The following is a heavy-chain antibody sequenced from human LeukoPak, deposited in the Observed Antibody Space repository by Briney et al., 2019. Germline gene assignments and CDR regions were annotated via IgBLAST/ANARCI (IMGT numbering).Heavy chain of an antibody. Sequence: SETLSLTCAVYGGSFSGYYWSWIRQPPGKGLEWIGEIHHSGSTNYNPSLKSRVTISVDTSKNQFSLKLSSVTAADTAVYYCARSGADRGYYYYMDVWGKGTTVTVSS. CDR3: ARSGADRGYYYYMDV. D-gene: IGHD1-14*01. V-gene: IGHV4-34*01. CDR2: IHHSGST. J-gene: IGHJ6*03. CDR1: GGSFSGYY.